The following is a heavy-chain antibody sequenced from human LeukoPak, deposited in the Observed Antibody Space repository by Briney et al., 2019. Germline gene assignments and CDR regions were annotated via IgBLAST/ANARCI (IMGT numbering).Heavy chain of an antibody. Sequence: GGSLRLSCAASRFTFSSYGMHWVRQAPGKGLEWVAFIRYDGSNKYYADSVKGRFTISRDNSKNTLYLQMNSLRAEDTAVYYCAKDQYYYDSSGGFDYWGQGTLVTVSS. D-gene: IGHD3-22*01. CDR3: AKDQYYYDSSGGFDY. CDR2: IRYDGSNK. CDR1: RFTFSSYG. J-gene: IGHJ4*02. V-gene: IGHV3-30*02.